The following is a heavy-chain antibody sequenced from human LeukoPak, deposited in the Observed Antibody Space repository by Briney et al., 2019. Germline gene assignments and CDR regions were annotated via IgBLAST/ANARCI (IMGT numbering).Heavy chain of an antibody. CDR3: ARKKGYGWFDP. J-gene: IGHJ5*02. D-gene: IGHD4-17*01. CDR1: GGSISSYY. CDR2: IYYGGST. V-gene: IGHV4-59*01. Sequence: SETLSLTCTVSGGSISSYYWSWIRQPPGKGLEWIGYIYYGGSTNYNPSLKSRVTISVDTSKNQFSLKLSSVTAADTAVYYCARKKGYGWFDPWGQGTLVTVSS.